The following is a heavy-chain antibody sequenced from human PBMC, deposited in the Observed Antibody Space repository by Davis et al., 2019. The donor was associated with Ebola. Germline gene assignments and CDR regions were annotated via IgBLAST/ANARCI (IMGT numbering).Heavy chain of an antibody. V-gene: IGHV1-2*02. CDR2: INPNSGGT. CDR1: GYTFTGYY. J-gene: IGHJ3*02. CDR3: ARGLPLDAFDI. Sequence: ASVKVSCKASGYTFTGYYMHWVRQAPGQGLEWMGWINPNSGGTNYAQKFQGRVTITADESTSTAYMELSSLRSEDTAVYYCARGLPLDAFDIWGQGTMVTVSS.